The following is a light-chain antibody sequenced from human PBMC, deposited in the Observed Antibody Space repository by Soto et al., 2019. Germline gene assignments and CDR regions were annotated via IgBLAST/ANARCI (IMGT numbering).Light chain of an antibody. CDR2: EGS. J-gene: IGLJ2*01. V-gene: IGLV2-23*01. CDR3: CSYVGRGVV. Sequence: QSVLTQPASVSGSPGQSITISCTGTSSDVGSYNLVSWYQQHPGKAPKLLIYEGSERSSGVSNRFSGSQSGNTASLTISGLQAEDEADYYCCSYVGRGVVFGGGTKLTVL. CDR1: SSDVGSYNL.